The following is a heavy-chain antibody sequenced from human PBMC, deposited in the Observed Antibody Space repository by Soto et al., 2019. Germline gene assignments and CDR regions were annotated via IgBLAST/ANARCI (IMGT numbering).Heavy chain of an antibody. CDR1: GFTFSTFA. V-gene: IGHV3-23*01. Sequence: PGGSLRLSCVTSGFTFSTFAMSWVRQAPGKGLEWVSTVSGSGDKTYYADSVKGRFTISRDNSKNTLYLQVNSLSAEDTAVYYCAKDRRYSSSSRWFDPWGQGTLVTVS. D-gene: IGHD6-6*01. CDR3: AKDRRYSSSSRWFDP. J-gene: IGHJ5*02. CDR2: VSGSGDKT.